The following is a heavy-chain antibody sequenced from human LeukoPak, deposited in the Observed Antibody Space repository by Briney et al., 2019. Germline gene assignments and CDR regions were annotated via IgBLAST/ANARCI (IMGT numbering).Heavy chain of an antibody. Sequence: GGSLRLSCAASGFTLSDYYMSWIRQAPGKGLEWVSYISSSGSTIYYADSVKGRFTISRDNAKNSLYLQMNSLRAEDTAVYYCARDTGYSYGYGYYYYMDVWGKGTTVTVSS. CDR3: ARDTGYSYGYGYYYYMDV. J-gene: IGHJ6*03. D-gene: IGHD5-18*01. CDR1: GFTLSDYY. CDR2: ISSSGSTI. V-gene: IGHV3-11*04.